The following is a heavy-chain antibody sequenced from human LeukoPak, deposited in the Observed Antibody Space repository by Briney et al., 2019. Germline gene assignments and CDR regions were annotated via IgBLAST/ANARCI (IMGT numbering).Heavy chain of an antibody. Sequence: GGSLRLSCAASGFTFSNYWMTWVRQAPGKGPEWVANIKHDGSEDYYLDSVKGRFTISRDNAKSSMWLQMNSLRTEDTAVYYCAKQYKWNDNYHYYYYMDVWGKGTTVTISS. V-gene: IGHV3-7*01. CDR3: AKQYKWNDNYHYYYYMDV. J-gene: IGHJ6*03. D-gene: IGHD1-20*01. CDR2: IKHDGSED. CDR1: GFTFSNYW.